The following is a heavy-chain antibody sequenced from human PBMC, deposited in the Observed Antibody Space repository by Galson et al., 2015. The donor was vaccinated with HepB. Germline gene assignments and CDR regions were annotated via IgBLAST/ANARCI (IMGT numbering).Heavy chain of an antibody. D-gene: IGHD2-2*01. CDR3: AVSVLGYCSSTRCPDWFDP. CDR2: ISAYNGNT. Sequence: SVKVSCKASGFTFTSYGISWVRQAPGQGLEWMGWISAYNGNTNYAQKLQGRVTMTTDTSTSTAYLELRSLRSDDTAVYYCAVSVLGYCSSTRCPDWFDPWGPGTLVSVSS. CDR1: GFTFTSYG. V-gene: IGHV1-18*01. J-gene: IGHJ5*02.